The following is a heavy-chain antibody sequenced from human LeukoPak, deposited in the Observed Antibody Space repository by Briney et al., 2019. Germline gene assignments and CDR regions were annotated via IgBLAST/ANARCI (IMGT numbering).Heavy chain of an antibody. D-gene: IGHD6-13*01. Sequence: GGSLRLSCVVPGLTFSSYSMSWVRQAPGKGLEWVAGISASGGETWYPDSVKGRFTISRDNSKNTLYLQMNSLRAEDTAIYYCAKDAAGPEYWGQGTLVTVSS. CDR2: ISASGGET. J-gene: IGHJ4*02. V-gene: IGHV3-23*01. CDR1: GLTFSSYS. CDR3: AKDAAGPEY.